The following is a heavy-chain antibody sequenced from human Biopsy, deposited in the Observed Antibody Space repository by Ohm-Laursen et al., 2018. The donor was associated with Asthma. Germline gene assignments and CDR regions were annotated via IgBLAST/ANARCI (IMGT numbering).Heavy chain of an antibody. D-gene: IGHD3-3*02. Sequence: GSLRLSCAASGFTFSSYAMSWVRQAPGKGLEWVANIKHDGTEKNHVDSLKGRFTISRDNAKNSLYLQMNSLRAEDTAVYYCARTFHFWSPYHAEHYQLWGQGTLVTVPS. CDR2: IKHDGTEK. CDR3: ARTFHFWSPYHAEHYQL. J-gene: IGHJ1*01. V-gene: IGHV3-7*01. CDR1: GFTFSSYA.